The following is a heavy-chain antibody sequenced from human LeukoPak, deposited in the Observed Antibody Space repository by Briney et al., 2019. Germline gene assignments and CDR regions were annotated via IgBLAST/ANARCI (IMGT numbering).Heavy chain of an antibody. CDR1: GFTFKFFR. CDR2: IKHDGSEK. CDR3: ARGLYYFDS. V-gene: IGHV3-7*01. Sequence: GGSLRLSCAASGFTFKFFRMTWVRQAPGKGLEWVANIKHDGSEKYYLDSVKGRFTISRDNANNSLFLQMNSLRAEDTALYYCARGLYYFDSWGQGTLVTVSS. J-gene: IGHJ4*02.